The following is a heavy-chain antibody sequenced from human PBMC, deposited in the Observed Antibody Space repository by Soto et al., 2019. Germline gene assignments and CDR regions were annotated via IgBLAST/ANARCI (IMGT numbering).Heavy chain of an antibody. CDR1: GCSITSVGYS. D-gene: IGHD2-8*02. CDR3: ARVSTDHSSYFDY. V-gene: IGHV4-30-2*01. Sequence: QLQLQESGSGLVKPSQTLSLTCAVSGCSITSVGYSWSWIRQAPGKGLEWLGYIYQSGSAYYNPPIKSRVTLSIDKSKNQFSVKLISVTTAHTAVYYCARVSTDHSSYFDYLGQATLVTVSS. CDR2: IYQSGSA. J-gene: IGHJ4*02.